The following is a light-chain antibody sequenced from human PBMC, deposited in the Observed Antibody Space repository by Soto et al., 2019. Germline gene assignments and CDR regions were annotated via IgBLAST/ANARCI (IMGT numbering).Light chain of an antibody. CDR3: SSYTTNSPFV. Sequence: ALTQPASVSGSPGQSITISCTGTSSDVGGYPYVSWYQQHPGKAPKLMIYEVSNRPSGVSNRFSGSKSGNTASLTISGLQAEDEADYYCSSYTTNSPFVFGAGTKVTVL. CDR1: SSDVGGYPY. CDR2: EVS. J-gene: IGLJ1*01. V-gene: IGLV2-14*01.